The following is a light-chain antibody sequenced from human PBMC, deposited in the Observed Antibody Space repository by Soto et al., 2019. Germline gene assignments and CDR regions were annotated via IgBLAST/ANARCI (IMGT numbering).Light chain of an antibody. CDR3: CSYAGIYHLL. Sequence: QSALNQPPSVSGSPGQSVTISCIGPSSDVERYDFASWYQQHPGTVPKPMIYNVNVRPSGVPDRFSGSKSGNTASLTISGLQAEDEADYYCCSYAGIYHLLFGGGTKLTVL. J-gene: IGLJ2*01. CDR1: SSDVERYDF. CDR2: NVN. V-gene: IGLV2-11*02.